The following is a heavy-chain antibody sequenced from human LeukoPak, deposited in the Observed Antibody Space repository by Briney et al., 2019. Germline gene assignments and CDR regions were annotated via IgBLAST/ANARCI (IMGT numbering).Heavy chain of an antibody. CDR2: INHSGST. V-gene: IGHV4-34*01. CDR1: GGSFSGYY. J-gene: IGHJ6*02. D-gene: IGHD2-2*02. Sequence: SETLSLTCAVYGGSFSGYYWSWLRQPPGKGLEWIGEINHSGSTNYNPSLKSRVTISVDPSKNQFSLKLSSVTAADTAVYYCARVPAVVPAAIMHYYYGMDVWGQGTTVTVSS. CDR3: ARVPAVVPAAIMHYYYGMDV.